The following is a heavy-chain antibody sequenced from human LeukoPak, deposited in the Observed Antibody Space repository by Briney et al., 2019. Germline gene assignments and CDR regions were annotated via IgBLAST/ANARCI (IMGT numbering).Heavy chain of an antibody. CDR2: IKEDGTET. CDR3: AKEGRSLQTY. J-gene: IGHJ4*02. Sequence: GGSLRLSCAASGFMFSSNWMSWARLAPGKGLEWVANIKEDGTETYYVDSVKGRFTISRDNAKNSLYLQMNSLRVEDTAVYYCAKEGRSLQTYWGQGTLVTVSS. D-gene: IGHD5-24*01. CDR1: GFMFSSNW. V-gene: IGHV3-7*03.